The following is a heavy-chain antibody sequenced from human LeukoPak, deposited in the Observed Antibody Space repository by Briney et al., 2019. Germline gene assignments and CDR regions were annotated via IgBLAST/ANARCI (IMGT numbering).Heavy chain of an antibody. CDR3: ARAISGSFRTSYYFDY. Sequence: SGTLSLTCAVSGGSISSSNWWSWVRPPPGKGLEWIGEIYHSGSTNYNPSLKSRVTISVDKSKNQFSLKLSSVTAADTAVYYCARAISGSFRTSYYFDYWGQGTLVTVSS. J-gene: IGHJ4*02. CDR2: IYHSGST. V-gene: IGHV4-4*02. CDR1: GGSISSSNW. D-gene: IGHD6-13*01.